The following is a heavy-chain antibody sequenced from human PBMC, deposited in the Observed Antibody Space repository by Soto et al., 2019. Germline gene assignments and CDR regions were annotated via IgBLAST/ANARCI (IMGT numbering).Heavy chain of an antibody. Sequence: SETLSLTCTVSGGPISTYYWSWIRQPPGKGLEWIGYIYYSGSTNYNPSLKSRVTISVDTSKNQFSLKLTSVTAADTAVYYCVRVTLKMATRGALDYWGQGTLVTVSS. V-gene: IGHV4-59*12. CDR2: IYYSGST. CDR1: GGPISTYY. D-gene: IGHD5-12*01. J-gene: IGHJ4*02. CDR3: VRVTLKMATRGALDY.